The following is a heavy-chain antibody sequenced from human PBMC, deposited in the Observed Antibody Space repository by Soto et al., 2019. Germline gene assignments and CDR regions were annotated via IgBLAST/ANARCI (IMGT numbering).Heavy chain of an antibody. CDR3: AREVAGTFDY. Sequence: PSETLSLTCTVSGGSISSYYWSWIRQPPGKGLEWIGYIYYSGSTNYNPSLKSRVTISVDTSKNQFSLKLSSVTAADTAVYYCAREVAGTFDYWGQGTLVTVYS. CDR1: GGSISSYY. CDR2: IYYSGST. D-gene: IGHD6-19*01. V-gene: IGHV4-59*01. J-gene: IGHJ4*02.